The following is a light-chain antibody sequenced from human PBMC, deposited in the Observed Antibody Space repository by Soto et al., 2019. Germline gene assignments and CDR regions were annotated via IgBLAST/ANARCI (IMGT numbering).Light chain of an antibody. Sequence: EIVMTQSPATLSVSPGERATLSCRASQSVSSNLAWYQQKPGQAPRLIIYGASTRATGIPARFSGSGSGTEFTRTISILQSEDVAVYYCQHYNNWPRTFGQGTKVE. CDR1: QSVSSN. CDR2: GAS. CDR3: QHYNNWPRT. J-gene: IGKJ1*01. V-gene: IGKV3-15*01.